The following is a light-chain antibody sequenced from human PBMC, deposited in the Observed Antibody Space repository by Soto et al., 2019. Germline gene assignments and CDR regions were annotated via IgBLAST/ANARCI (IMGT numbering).Light chain of an antibody. J-gene: IGKJ1*01. Sequence: EIVWTQSPGTLSLSPGERATLFCRASQTITTSQLAWYQQKPGQAPRVLIFGASNRATGIPDRVSGRGSGTDLTLTIRRLEPEDFAICYRQQYAGSPRTFGQGTTVEMK. CDR1: QTITTSQ. CDR2: GAS. V-gene: IGKV3-20*01. CDR3: QQYAGSPRT.